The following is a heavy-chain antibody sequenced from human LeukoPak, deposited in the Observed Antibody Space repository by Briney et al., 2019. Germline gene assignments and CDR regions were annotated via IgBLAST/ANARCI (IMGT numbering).Heavy chain of an antibody. D-gene: IGHD3-22*01. V-gene: IGHV4-4*07. J-gene: IGHJ4*02. CDR2: IYTSGST. Sequence: PSETLSLTCTVSGGSISSYYWSWIRQPAGKGLEWIGRIYTSGSTNYNPSLKSRVTMSVDMSKNQFSLKLSSVTAADTAVYYCARARVADYYDSSGYYYIFDYWGQGTLVTVSS. CDR3: ARARVADYYDSSGYYYIFDY. CDR1: GGSISSYY.